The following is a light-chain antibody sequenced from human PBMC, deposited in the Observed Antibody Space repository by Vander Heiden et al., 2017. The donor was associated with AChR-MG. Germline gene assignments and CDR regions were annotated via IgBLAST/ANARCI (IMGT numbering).Light chain of an antibody. J-gene: IGKJ1*01. Sequence: IVMTQSPLSLPVTPGEPASICCRSSQGLLHSNAYNDWDWYQQKPGQSQQRLIDLGSNRASGVPDRFSGSGSGTDFALKISRVEAEDVGVYYCRQALQTPWTFGQGTKVEIK. CDR2: LGS. CDR1: QGLLHSNAYND. V-gene: IGKV2-28*01. CDR3: RQALQTPWT.